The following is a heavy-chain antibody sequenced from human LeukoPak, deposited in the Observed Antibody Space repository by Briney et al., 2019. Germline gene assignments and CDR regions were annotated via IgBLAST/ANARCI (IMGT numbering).Heavy chain of an antibody. Sequence: GGSLRLSCAASGFTFSSYSMSWVRQAPGKGLEWVSSISSSSSYIYYADSVKGRFTISRDNAKNSLYLQMNSLRAEDTAVYYCARDYSRLVVAPNWFDPWGQGTLVTVSS. CDR1: GFTFSSYS. CDR3: ARDYSRLVVAPNWFDP. J-gene: IGHJ5*02. D-gene: IGHD2-15*01. CDR2: ISSSSSYI. V-gene: IGHV3-21*01.